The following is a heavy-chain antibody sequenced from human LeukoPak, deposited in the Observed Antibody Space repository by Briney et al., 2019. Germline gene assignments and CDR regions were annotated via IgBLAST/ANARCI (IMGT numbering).Heavy chain of an antibody. CDR1: GGTFSSYA. Sequence: SVTVSCKASGGTFSSYAISWVRQAPGQGLEWMGGIIPIFGTANFAQKFKSRVTITADESTSTAYMELSSLRSEDTAVYYCARTLRYYDFWSGYHKGDNWFDPWGQGTLVTVSS. D-gene: IGHD3-3*01. CDR3: ARTLRYYDFWSGYHKGDNWFDP. CDR2: IIPIFGTA. V-gene: IGHV1-69*01. J-gene: IGHJ5*02.